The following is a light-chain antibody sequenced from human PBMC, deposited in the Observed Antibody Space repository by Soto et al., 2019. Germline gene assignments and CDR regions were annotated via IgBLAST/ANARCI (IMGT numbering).Light chain of an antibody. CDR1: QSINTY. V-gene: IGKV3-11*01. Sequence: EIVLTQSPGTLSLSPGERATLSCRASQSINTYLAWYQKKPGQAPRLLIYEATNRAIGIPARFSGSGSGTDFTLTISSLQPEDFAVYYCQQRASWPSTFGGGTKVDVK. CDR3: QQRASWPST. J-gene: IGKJ4*01. CDR2: EAT.